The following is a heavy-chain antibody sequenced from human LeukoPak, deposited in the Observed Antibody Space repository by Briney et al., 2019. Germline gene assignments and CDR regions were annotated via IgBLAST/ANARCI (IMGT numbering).Heavy chain of an antibody. CDR2: ISYDGSNK. D-gene: IGHD4-17*01. Sequence: GGSLRLSCAASGFTFSSYAMHWVRQAPGKGLEWVAVISYDGSNKYYADSVKGQFTISRDNSKNTLYLQMNSLRAEDTAVYYCASPLHGDYFSFDYWGQGTLVTVSS. J-gene: IGHJ4*02. CDR1: GFTFSSYA. V-gene: IGHV3-30-3*01. CDR3: ASPLHGDYFSFDY.